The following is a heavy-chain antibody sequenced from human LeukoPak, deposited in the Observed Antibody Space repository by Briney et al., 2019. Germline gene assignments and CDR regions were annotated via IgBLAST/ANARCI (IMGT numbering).Heavy chain of an antibody. CDR3: TTDPVGYFDSIVVVPAAMGSRRYNWFDP. Sequence: GGSLRLSCAASGFTFSSYAMSWVRQAPGKGLEWVSAISGSGGSTYYADSVKGRFTISRDNSKNTLYLQMNSLKTEDTAVYYCTTDPVGYFDSIVVVPAAMGSRRYNWFDPWGQGTLVTVSS. V-gene: IGHV3-23*01. CDR1: GFTFSSYA. CDR2: ISGSGGST. J-gene: IGHJ5*02. D-gene: IGHD2-2*01.